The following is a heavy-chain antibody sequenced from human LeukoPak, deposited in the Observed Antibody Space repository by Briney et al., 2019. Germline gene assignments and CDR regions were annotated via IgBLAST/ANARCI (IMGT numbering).Heavy chain of an antibody. CDR1: GFTFSSHS. CDR2: ISSSSSYI. CDR3: ARGPTYDSSGYLYFDY. J-gene: IGHJ4*02. D-gene: IGHD3-22*01. Sequence: GGSLRLSCAASGFTFSSHSMNWVRQGPGKGLEWVSSISSSSSYIYYADSVKGRFTISRDNAKNSLYLQMNSLRAEDTAVYYCARGPTYDSSGYLYFDYWGQGTLVTVSS. V-gene: IGHV3-21*01.